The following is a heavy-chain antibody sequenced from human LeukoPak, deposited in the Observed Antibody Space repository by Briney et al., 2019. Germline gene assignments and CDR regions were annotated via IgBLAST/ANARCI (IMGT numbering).Heavy chain of an antibody. Sequence: GGSLRLSCAASGFTFSSYSMLWVRQAPGKGLEWVSYISSSISTIYYADSVKGRFTISRDNAKNSLYLQMNTLRAEDTAVYYCARDRHKYNYDSGGYPPYWGQGTLVTVSS. V-gene: IGHV3-48*01. J-gene: IGHJ4*02. D-gene: IGHD3-22*01. CDR3: ARDRHKYNYDSGGYPPY. CDR1: GFTFSSYS. CDR2: ISSSISTI.